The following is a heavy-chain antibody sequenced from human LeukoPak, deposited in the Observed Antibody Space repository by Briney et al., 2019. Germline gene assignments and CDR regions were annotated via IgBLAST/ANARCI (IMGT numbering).Heavy chain of an antibody. Sequence: SETLSLTCAVYGGSFSGYYWSWIRQPPGKGLEWIGEINHSGSTNYNPSLKSRVTISVDTSKNQFSLKLSSVTAADTAVYYCARGRGSLDYWGQGTLVTVSS. J-gene: IGHJ4*02. CDR3: ARGRGSLDY. V-gene: IGHV4-34*01. CDR2: INHSGST. CDR1: GGSFSGYY. D-gene: IGHD5-12*01.